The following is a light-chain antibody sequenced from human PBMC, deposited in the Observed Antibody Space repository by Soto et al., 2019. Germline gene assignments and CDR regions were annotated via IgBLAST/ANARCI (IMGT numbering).Light chain of an antibody. Sequence: AIQLTQSPSSLSASVGDRVTITCRASHDIASALAWYQQKPGKPPKLMIYDASTLEGGVPSRFSGSGSGTNFTLTISGLQPEDFATYYCQQFNIYPITFGQGTRLEIK. CDR1: HDIASA. CDR2: DAS. J-gene: IGKJ5*01. CDR3: QQFNIYPIT. V-gene: IGKV1-13*02.